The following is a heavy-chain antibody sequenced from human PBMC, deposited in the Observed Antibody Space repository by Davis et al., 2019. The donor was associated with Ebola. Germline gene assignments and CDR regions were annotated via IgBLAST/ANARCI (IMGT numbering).Heavy chain of an antibody. CDR1: GFTFSSYW. CDR3: ARGSGRASSYYYDSSGYPYAFDI. V-gene: IGHV3-13*01. Sequence: GESLKISCAASGFTFSSYWMSWVRQATGKGLEWVSAIGTAGDTYYPGSVKGRFTISRENAKNSLYLQMNSLRAGDTAVYYCARGSGRASSYYYDSSGYPYAFDIWGQGTMVTVSS. CDR2: IGTAGDT. J-gene: IGHJ3*02. D-gene: IGHD3-22*01.